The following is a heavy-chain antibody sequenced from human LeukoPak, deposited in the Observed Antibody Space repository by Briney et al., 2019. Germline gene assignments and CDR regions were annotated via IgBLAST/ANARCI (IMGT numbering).Heavy chain of an antibody. CDR1: GASISSYY. CDR2: IYTSGST. J-gene: IGHJ4*02. CDR3: ARVLFNSGYDF. V-gene: IGHV4-4*07. D-gene: IGHD2-21*01. Sequence: SETLSLTCTVSGASISSYYWTWIRQPAGKGLEWIGRIYTSGSTNYNPSLKSRVAMSVDTSKNQFSLKLSSVTAADTAVYYCARVLFNSGYDFWGQGTLVTVSS.